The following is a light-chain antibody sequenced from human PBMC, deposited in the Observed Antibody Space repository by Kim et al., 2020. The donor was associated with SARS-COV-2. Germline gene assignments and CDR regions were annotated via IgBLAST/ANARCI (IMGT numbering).Light chain of an antibody. CDR1: KLGDKY. CDR2: QDS. V-gene: IGLV3-1*01. J-gene: IGLJ3*02. Sequence: VSVSPGQTASITCSGDKLGDKYACWYQQKPGQSPVRVIYQDSKRPSGIPERFSGSNSGNTATLTISGTQAMDEADYYCQAWDSTWVFGGGTQLTVL. CDR3: QAWDSTWV.